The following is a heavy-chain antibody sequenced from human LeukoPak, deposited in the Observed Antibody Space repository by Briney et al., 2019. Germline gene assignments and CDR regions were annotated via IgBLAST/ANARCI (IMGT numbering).Heavy chain of an antibody. CDR1: GFTFRSAY. Sequence: PGGSLRFSGEVAGFTFRSAYMSWVRPAPGRGLEWVGRVKSETDGGTTDYGAPVKGRFTISRDDSTDTLYLQRNNLKNEDTAVHYCTTERMESSGGYNWCSDDWGQGTLVTVSS. CDR2: VKSETDGGTT. V-gene: IGHV3-15*01. J-gene: IGHJ4*02. D-gene: IGHD6-19*01. CDR3: TTERMESSGGYNWCSDD.